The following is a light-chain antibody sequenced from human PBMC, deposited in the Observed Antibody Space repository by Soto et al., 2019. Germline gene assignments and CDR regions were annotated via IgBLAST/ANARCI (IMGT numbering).Light chain of an antibody. CDR1: ESIGAW. CDR3: QQYNSYLLT. V-gene: IGKV1-5*03. Sequence: DIQMTQSPSTLSASVGDRVTITCRASESIGAWLAWYQQKPGKAPKLLVYEASTLETGVPSRFSGSGSGTDFTLTISSLQPDDFATYYCQQYNSYLLTFGGGTKVEIK. CDR2: EAS. J-gene: IGKJ4*01.